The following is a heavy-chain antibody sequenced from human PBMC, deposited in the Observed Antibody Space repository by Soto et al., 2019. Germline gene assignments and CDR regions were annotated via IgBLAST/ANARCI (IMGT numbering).Heavy chain of an antibody. Sequence: GGSLRLSCAASGFIFSRYEMNWVRQAPGKGLEWVSYINTRGNIIHYADSVKGRFTISRDSAENSLYLQMNSLRAEDTAVYYCARGIDYYDSSGYQDYWGQGSLVTVSS. V-gene: IGHV3-48*03. J-gene: IGHJ4*02. D-gene: IGHD3-22*01. CDR2: INTRGNII. CDR1: GFIFSRYE. CDR3: ARGIDYYDSSGYQDY.